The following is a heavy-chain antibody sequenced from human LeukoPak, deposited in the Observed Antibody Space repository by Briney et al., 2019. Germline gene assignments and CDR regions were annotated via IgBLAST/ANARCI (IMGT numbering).Heavy chain of an antibody. CDR3: ASGIMVRGAGWFDP. V-gene: IGHV4-31*03. CDR2: IYYSGST. CDR1: GGSISSGGYY. Sequence: SETLSLTCTVSGGSISSGGYYWSWIRQHPGKGLEWIGYIYYSGSTYYNPSLKSRVTISVDTSKNQFSPKLSSVTAADTAVYYCASGIMVRGAGWFDPWGQGTLVTVSS. J-gene: IGHJ5*02. D-gene: IGHD3-10*01.